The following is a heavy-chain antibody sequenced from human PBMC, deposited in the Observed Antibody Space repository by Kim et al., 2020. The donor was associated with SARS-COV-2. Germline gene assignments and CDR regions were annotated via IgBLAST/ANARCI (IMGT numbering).Heavy chain of an antibody. CDR1: GYSFSNYW. D-gene: IGHD3-10*01. J-gene: IGHJ3*01. V-gene: IGHV5-51*07. CDR2: IYPGDSDT. CDR3: ARRNPMVDDAFDV. Sequence: GESLKISCQTSGYSFSNYWIGWAHQMPGKGLEWMGIIYPGDSDTRYSPSFQGQVTMSADKSISTAYLQWSSLKASDTAIYYCARRNPMVDDAFDVWGPGTMVTVSS.